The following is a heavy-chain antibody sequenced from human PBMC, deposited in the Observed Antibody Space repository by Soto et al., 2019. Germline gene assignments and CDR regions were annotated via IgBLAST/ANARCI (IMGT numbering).Heavy chain of an antibody. CDR3: ATLGTPYCSGGSCYSHYYYGMDV. CDR1: GDSISSSSCY. V-gene: IGHV4-39*01. D-gene: IGHD2-15*01. J-gene: IGHJ6*02. CDR2: IYHSGST. Sequence: SETLSVTSPVCGDSISSSSCYLGRISPTPGKGLEWIGSIYHSGSTYYNPSLKSRVTISVDTSKNQFSLKLSSVTAADTAVYYCATLGTPYCSGGSCYSHYYYGMDVWGQGTTVTVSS.